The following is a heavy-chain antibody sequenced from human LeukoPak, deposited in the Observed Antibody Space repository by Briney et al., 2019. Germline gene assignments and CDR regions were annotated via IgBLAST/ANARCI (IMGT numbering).Heavy chain of an antibody. CDR3: AKDPMVRGATYDN. D-gene: IGHD3-10*01. CDR1: GFTFSSYR. CDR2: ISSSSSYI. Sequence: GGSLRLSCAASGFTFSSYRMNWVRQAPGKGLEWVSSISSSSSYIYYADSVKGRFTISRDNTKNSLYLQMHSLRAEDTAIYYCAKDPMVRGATYDNWGQGTLVTVSS. V-gene: IGHV3-21*04. J-gene: IGHJ4*02.